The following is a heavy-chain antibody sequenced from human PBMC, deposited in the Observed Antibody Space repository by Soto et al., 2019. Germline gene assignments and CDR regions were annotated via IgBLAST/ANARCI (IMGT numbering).Heavy chain of an antibody. V-gene: IGHV3-33*01. CDR1: GFYLSSSG. D-gene: IGHD5-18*01. CDR2: MYYDESDK. Sequence: GGSLRLSCAASGFYLSSSGMHWVRQAPGKGLEWVAVMYYDESDKVYADSVKGRFIISRDNSKNTLYLQMNNLRAEDTAVYYCATPGQYSYGYFFVYWGQGTLVTVSS. CDR3: ATPGQYSYGYFFVY. J-gene: IGHJ4*02.